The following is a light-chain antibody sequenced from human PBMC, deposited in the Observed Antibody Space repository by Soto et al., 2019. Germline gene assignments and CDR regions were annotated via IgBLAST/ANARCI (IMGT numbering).Light chain of an antibody. CDR3: QQSFITPPEYT. J-gene: IGKJ2*01. Sequence: DILMTQSPTSLSASVGDRVTIACRASQTIRGYLNWYQQKPGKAPKLLIYATSSLQSGVPSRFRGSGSGTDYTLTISSLRPEDFATYYCQQSFITPPEYTFGLGTKLEIK. CDR1: QTIRGY. CDR2: ATS. V-gene: IGKV1-39*01.